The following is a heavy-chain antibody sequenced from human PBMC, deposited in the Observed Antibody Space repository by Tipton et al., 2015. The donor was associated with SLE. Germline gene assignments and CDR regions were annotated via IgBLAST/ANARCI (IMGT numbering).Heavy chain of an antibody. J-gene: IGHJ5*02. Sequence: TLSLTCAVSGDSIRSHYWSWIRQPPGKGPEWIGYVFYSGSPNYNPSLKSRVTISADTSKNQFSLKVTSVTAADTAVYYCASGGYGGNFLGWFDPWGQGTLVTVSS. CDR1: GDSIRSHY. CDR2: VFYSGSP. CDR3: ASGGYGGNFLGWFDP. V-gene: IGHV4-59*11. D-gene: IGHD4-23*01.